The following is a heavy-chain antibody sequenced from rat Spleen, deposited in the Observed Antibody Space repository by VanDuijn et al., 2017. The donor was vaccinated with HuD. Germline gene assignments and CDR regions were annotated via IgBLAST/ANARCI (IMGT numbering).Heavy chain of an antibody. D-gene: IGHD1-11*01. CDR2: ITNTGDST. CDR1: GFTFSIYW. Sequence: EVQLVESGGGLVQPGRSLKLSCIASGFTFSIYWMTWIRQTPGKGLEWVASITNTGDSTYYPDSVQGRFTISRDNAKSTLYLQMSSLRSEDTATYFCTAGGGYWDYWGQGVMVTVSS. J-gene: IGHJ2*01. CDR3: TAGGGYWDY. V-gene: IGHV5-31*01.